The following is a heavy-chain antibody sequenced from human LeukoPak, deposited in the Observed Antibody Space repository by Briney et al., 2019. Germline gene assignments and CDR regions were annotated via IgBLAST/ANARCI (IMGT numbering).Heavy chain of an antibody. V-gene: IGHV1-45*02. CDR3: ATSGDSGSFPRNYYYGMDV. D-gene: IGHD1-26*01. CDR1: GYTFTYRC. J-gene: IGHJ6*02. Sequence: SVKVSCKASGYTFTYRCLHWVRQAPGQALEWMGWITPFNGNTNYAQKFQDRVTITRDRSMSTAYMELSSLRSEDTAMYYCATSGDSGSFPRNYYYGMDVWGQGTTVTVSS. CDR2: ITPFNGNT.